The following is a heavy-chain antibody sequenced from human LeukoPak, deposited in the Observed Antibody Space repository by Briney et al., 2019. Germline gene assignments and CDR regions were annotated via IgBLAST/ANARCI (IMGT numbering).Heavy chain of an antibody. D-gene: IGHD2/OR15-2a*01. CDR2: INPNTGGT. Sequence: GASVKVSCKASAYTFTAYYIHWVRQAPGHGLEWMGRINPNTGGTNYAQNFQGRVTMTRDTSISTAYMELSSLRSDDTAVYYCAREYCDSTSCYKDLDYWGQGTLVTVS. CDR1: AYTFTAYY. J-gene: IGHJ4*02. CDR3: AREYCDSTSCYKDLDY. V-gene: IGHV1-2*06.